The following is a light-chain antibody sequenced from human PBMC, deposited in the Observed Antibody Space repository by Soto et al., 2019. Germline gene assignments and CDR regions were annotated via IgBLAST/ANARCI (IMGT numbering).Light chain of an antibody. J-gene: IGLJ2*01. CDR1: SSDVGGYNY. V-gene: IGLV2-14*01. CDR2: EVS. Sequence: QSALTQPASVSGSPGQSITISCTGTSSDVGGYNYVSWYQQHPGKAPKLVIYEVSNRPSGISNRFSGSKSGNTASLTISGLQAEDEADYYCSSYTRSNTPVVFGGGTQLTVL. CDR3: SSYTRSNTPVV.